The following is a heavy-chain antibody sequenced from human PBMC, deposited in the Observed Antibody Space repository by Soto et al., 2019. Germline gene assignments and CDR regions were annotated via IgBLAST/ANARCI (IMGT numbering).Heavy chain of an antibody. Sequence: SETLSLTCTVSGGSISSYYWSWIRQPPGKGLEWIGYIYYRGSTNYNPSLKTRVTITVDTSKNQVSLKLSSVTAADTAVYYCARDLVYSISWYGMDVWGQGTTVTVSS. CDR1: GGSISSYY. V-gene: IGHV4-59*01. D-gene: IGHD6-13*01. J-gene: IGHJ6*02. CDR2: IYYRGST. CDR3: ARDLVYSISWYGMDV.